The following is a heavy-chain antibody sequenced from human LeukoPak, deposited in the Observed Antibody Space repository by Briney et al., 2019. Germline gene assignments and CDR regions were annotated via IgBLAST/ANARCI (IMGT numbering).Heavy chain of an antibody. CDR3: AKPTIFGVKNEDY. J-gene: IGHJ4*02. CDR2: IRYDGSNK. D-gene: IGHD3-3*01. CDR1: GFTFSSYG. V-gene: IGHV3-30*02. Sequence: PGGSLRLSCAASGFTFSSYGMHWVRQAPGKGLEWVAFIRYDGSNKYYADSVKGRFTISRDNSKNTLYLQMNSLRAEDTAVYYCAKPTIFGVKNEDYWGQGTLVTASS.